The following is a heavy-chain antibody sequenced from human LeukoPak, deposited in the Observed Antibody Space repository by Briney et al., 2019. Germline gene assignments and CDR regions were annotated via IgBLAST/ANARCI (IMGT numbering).Heavy chain of an antibody. Sequence: PGGSLRLSCTASGFTFSSYTMNWVRQAPGKGLEWVSSISGSGDYIFYADSMKGRFTVSRDNARNSLYLQVNSLRAEDTAVYYCAKDAISAAARGDAFDIWGQGTMVTVSS. D-gene: IGHD6-13*01. V-gene: IGHV3-21*04. CDR2: ISGSGDYI. CDR1: GFTFSSYT. J-gene: IGHJ3*02. CDR3: AKDAISAAARGDAFDI.